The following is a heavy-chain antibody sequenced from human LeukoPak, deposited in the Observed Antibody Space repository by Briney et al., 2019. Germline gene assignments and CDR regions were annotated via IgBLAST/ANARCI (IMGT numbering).Heavy chain of an antibody. CDR1: GFTFSSYA. CDR2: ISYDGSNK. Sequence: PGGSLRLSCAASGFTFSSYAMHWVRQAPGKGLEWVAVISYDGSNKYYADSVKGRFTISRDNSKNTLYLQMNSLRAEDTAVYYCARVRNRMITFGGVPDYWGQGTLVTVSS. J-gene: IGHJ4*02. V-gene: IGHV3-30-3*01. D-gene: IGHD3-16*01. CDR3: ARVRNRMITFGGVPDY.